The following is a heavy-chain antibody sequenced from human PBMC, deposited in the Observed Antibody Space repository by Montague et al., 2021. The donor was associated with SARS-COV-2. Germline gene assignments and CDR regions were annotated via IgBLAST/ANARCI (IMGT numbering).Heavy chain of an antibody. V-gene: IGHV2-70*01. CDR2: IDWDDDK. CDR1: GFSLSTSGMC. J-gene: IGHJ4*02. Sequence: PALAKPTQTLTLTCTFSGFSLSTSGMCVSWIRQPPGKALEWLALIDWDDDKYYSTSLKTRLTISKDTSKNQVVLTMTNMDPVDTATYYCARSHYDILTGYYTVFDYWGQGTLVTVSS. D-gene: IGHD3-9*01. CDR3: ARSHYDILTGYYTVFDY.